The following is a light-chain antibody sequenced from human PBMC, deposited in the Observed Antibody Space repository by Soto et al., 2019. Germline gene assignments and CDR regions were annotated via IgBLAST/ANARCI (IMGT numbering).Light chain of an antibody. J-gene: IGLJ2*01. V-gene: IGLV1-40*01. Sequence: QSVLTQPPSVSGAPGQRVTISCTGSSSNIGAGYDVHWYQPLPGTAPKLLIYGNSNRPSGVPDRFSGSKSGTSASLAITGLQAGDEADYYCQSYDSSRSGVVFGGGTKLTVL. CDR1: SSNIGAGYD. CDR3: QSYDSSRSGVV. CDR2: GNS.